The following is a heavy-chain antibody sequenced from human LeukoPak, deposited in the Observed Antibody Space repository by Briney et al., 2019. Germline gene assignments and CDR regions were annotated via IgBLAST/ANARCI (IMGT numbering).Heavy chain of an antibody. D-gene: IGHD3-16*02. CDR1: EFTVSSNY. V-gene: IGHV3-53*01. Sequence: GGSLRLSCAASEFTVSSNYMSWVRQAPGKGLEWVSLIYSGGSTYYADSVKGRFTISRDNSKNTLYLQMNSLRAEDTAVYYCTRLMITFGGVIVPYFDYWGQGTLVTVSS. CDR2: IYSGGST. J-gene: IGHJ4*02. CDR3: TRLMITFGGVIVPYFDY.